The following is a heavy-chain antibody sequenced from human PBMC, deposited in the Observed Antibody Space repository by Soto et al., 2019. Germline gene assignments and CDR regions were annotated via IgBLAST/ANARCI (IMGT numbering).Heavy chain of an antibody. D-gene: IGHD3-10*01. V-gene: IGHV3-30*18. CDR2: ISYDGSNK. CDR3: AKELYGSGSSRELDY. J-gene: IGHJ4*02. Sequence: GGSLRLSCAASGFTFSSYGMHWVRQAPGKGLEWVAVISYDGSNKYYADSVKGRFTISRDNSKNTLYLQMNSLRAEDTAVYYCAKELYGSGSSRELDYWGQGTLVTVSS. CDR1: GFTFSSYG.